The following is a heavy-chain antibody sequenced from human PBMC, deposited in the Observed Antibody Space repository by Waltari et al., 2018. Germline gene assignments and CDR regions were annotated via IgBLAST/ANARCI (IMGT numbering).Heavy chain of an antibody. J-gene: IGHJ5*02. CDR2: INPNSGGT. D-gene: IGHD2-2*01. CDR1: GYTFTGYY. V-gene: IGHV1-2*06. Sequence: QVQLVQSGAEVKKPGASVKVSCKASGYTFTGYYMHWLRQAPGQGLEWMGRINPNSGGTNYAQKFQGRVTMTRDTSISTAYMELSRLRSDDTAVYYCARGRWSPGVHIVVVPAAVHNWFDPWGQGTLVTVSS. CDR3: ARGRWSPGVHIVVVPAAVHNWFDP.